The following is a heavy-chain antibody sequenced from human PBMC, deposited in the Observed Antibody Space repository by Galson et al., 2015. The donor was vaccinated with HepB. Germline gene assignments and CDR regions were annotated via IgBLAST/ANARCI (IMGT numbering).Heavy chain of an antibody. Sequence: SLRLSCAASGFVFSTYTFNWVRRVPGKDLEWISYISSTGTTIYYADSVKGRFTISRDNAENSLSLQMSSLRDEDTAVYYCVRVAIDTTIFRGYWYFDLWGRGTLVTVSS. V-gene: IGHV3-48*02. CDR3: VRVAIDTTIFRGYWYFDL. CDR1: GFVFSTYT. CDR2: ISSTGTTI. D-gene: IGHD5-18*01. J-gene: IGHJ2*01.